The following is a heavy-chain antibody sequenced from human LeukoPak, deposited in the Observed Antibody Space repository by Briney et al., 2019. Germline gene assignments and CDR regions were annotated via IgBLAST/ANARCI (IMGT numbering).Heavy chain of an antibody. D-gene: IGHD1-26*01. CDR1: GFTFRTYA. V-gene: IGHV3-30*04. J-gene: IGHJ4*02. Sequence: PGGSLRLSCAASGFTFRTYAMHWVRQAPGKGLEWVAVISYDGSNKYYADSVKGRFTISRDNSKNTLYLQMNSLRAEDTAVYYCAKGGRWELSPDYWGQGTLVTVSS. CDR3: AKGGRWELSPDY. CDR2: ISYDGSNK.